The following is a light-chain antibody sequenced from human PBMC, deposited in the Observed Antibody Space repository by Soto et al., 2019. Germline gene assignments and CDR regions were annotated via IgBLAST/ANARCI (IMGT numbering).Light chain of an antibody. V-gene: IGKV1-33*01. J-gene: IGKJ4*02. CDR3: QQFDKLPLT. CDR2: DAS. Sequence: DIPMTQSLSSLSASVGDRVTITCQASQDINNSLNWYQQRPGEAPKLLVYDASILEAGVPSRFSGRGFGTTFTLTISSLQPEDLATYFCQQFDKLPLTFGGGTKLELK. CDR1: QDINNS.